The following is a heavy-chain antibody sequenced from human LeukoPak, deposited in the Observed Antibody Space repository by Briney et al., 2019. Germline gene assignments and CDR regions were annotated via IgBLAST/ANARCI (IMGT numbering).Heavy chain of an antibody. V-gene: IGHV1-8*01. CDR2: MNPNSGNT. CDR3: ATTVEPTMVRGVINDAFDI. D-gene: IGHD3-10*01. CDR1: GYTFTSYD. J-gene: IGHJ3*02. Sequence: ASVKVSCKASGYTFTSYDINWVRQATGQGLEWMGWMNPNSGNTGYAQKFQGRVTMTRNTSISTAYMELSSLRSEDTAVYYCATTVEPTMVRGVINDAFDIWGQGTMVTVSS.